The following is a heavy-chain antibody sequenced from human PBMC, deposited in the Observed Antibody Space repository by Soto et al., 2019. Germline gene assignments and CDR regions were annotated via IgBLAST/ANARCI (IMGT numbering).Heavy chain of an antibody. J-gene: IGHJ6*02. V-gene: IGHV1-2*04. CDR1: GYTFTGYY. CDR2: INPNSGGT. CDR3: AREGLTGYSSSWYYYYYGMDV. D-gene: IGHD6-13*01. Sequence: ASAKVSCKAHGYTFTGYYMHWVRQAPGHGLAWMGWINPNSGGTNYAQKFQGWVTMTRDTSISTAYMELSRLRSDDTAVYYCAREGLTGYSSSWYYYYYGMDVWGQGTTVTVS.